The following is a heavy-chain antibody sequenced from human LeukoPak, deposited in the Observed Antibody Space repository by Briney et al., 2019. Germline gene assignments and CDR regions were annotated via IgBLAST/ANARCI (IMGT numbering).Heavy chain of an antibody. CDR3: ARVDGYKPAPFDY. J-gene: IGHJ4*02. D-gene: IGHD5-24*01. V-gene: IGHV4-34*01. Sequence: SETLSLTCAVYGGSFSGYYWSWIRQPPGKGLEWIGETNHSGSTNYNPSLKSRVTISVDTSKNQFSLKLSSVTAADTAVYYCARVDGYKPAPFDYWGQGTLVTVSS. CDR1: GGSFSGYY. CDR2: TNHSGST.